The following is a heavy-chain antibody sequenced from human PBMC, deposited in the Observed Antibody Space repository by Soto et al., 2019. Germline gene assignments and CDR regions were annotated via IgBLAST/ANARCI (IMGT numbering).Heavy chain of an antibody. J-gene: IGHJ6*02. Sequence: PGGSLRLSCAASGFTFSSYAMHWVRQAPGKGLEWVAVISHDGTNKYYADSVKGRFTISRDNSKKTLYLQMISLRAEDTAVYYCAREAGTYYYYGMDVWGQGTTVTVSS. V-gene: IGHV3-30-3*01. CDR2: ISHDGTNK. CDR1: GFTFSSYA. D-gene: IGHD1-1*01. CDR3: AREAGTYYYYGMDV.